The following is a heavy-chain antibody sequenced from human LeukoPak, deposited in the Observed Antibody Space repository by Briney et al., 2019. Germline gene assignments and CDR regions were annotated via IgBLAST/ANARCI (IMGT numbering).Heavy chain of an antibody. CDR1: GYTFTSYD. V-gene: IGHV1-8*03. Sequence: ASVKVSCKASGYTFTSYDINWVRQATGQGLEWMGWMNPNSANTGYAQKFQGRVTITRNTSISTTYMELSSLRFEDTAVYYCARGRERGSSSSFTDCWGQGTLVIVSS. D-gene: IGHD6-6*01. CDR2: MNPNSANT. J-gene: IGHJ4*02. CDR3: ARGRERGSSSSFTDC.